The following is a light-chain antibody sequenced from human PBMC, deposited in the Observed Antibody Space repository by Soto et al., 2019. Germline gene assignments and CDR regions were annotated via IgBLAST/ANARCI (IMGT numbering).Light chain of an antibody. Sequence: EVVLTQAPGTLSLSPGESATLSCRASQSVISNFLAWYQQKPAEAPRLLIFDTSNMATGIPDRFSGSGSGTDFTLTISRLEPEDFAVSYCEQNGSLRPTFGQGTKEQIK. CDR2: DTS. CDR3: EQNGSLRPT. CDR1: QSVISNF. V-gene: IGKV3-20*01. J-gene: IGKJ1*01.